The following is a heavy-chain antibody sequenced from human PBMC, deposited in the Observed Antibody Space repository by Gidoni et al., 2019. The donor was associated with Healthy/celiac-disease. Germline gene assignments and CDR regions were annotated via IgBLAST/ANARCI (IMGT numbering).Heavy chain of an antibody. V-gene: IGHV4-34*01. CDR2: INHSGST. D-gene: IGHD3-10*01. J-gene: IGHJ6*02. Sequence: QVQLQQWGAGLLTPSETLSVTCAVYGGPFSGYYWSWIRQPPGMGLKWIGEINHSGSTNYNPSLNSRFTISVDTSKNQFSLKLSSVTAADTAVYYCARGYYGIYGMDVWGQGTTVTVSS. CDR3: ARGYYGIYGMDV. CDR1: GGPFSGYY.